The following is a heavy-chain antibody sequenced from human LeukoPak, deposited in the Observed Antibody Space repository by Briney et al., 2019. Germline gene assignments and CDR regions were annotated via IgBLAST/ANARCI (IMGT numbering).Heavy chain of an antibody. Sequence: GGSLRLSCVASGFTFSIYAMSWVRQAPGKGLVLVSRINSDGSRTSYADSVKGRFTISRDNAKNTLYLQMYSLRVEDTAVYYCARDRRLGSFPGDYFDYWGQGTLVTVSS. CDR1: GFTFSIYA. D-gene: IGHD1-26*01. CDR2: INSDGSRT. J-gene: IGHJ4*02. CDR3: ARDRRLGSFPGDYFDY. V-gene: IGHV3-74*01.